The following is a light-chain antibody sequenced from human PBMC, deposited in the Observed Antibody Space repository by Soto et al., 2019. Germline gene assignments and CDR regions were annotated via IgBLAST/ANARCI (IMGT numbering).Light chain of an antibody. CDR1: SSNIGSNT. CDR3: AAWDDSLSGVV. J-gene: IGLJ2*01. Sequence: QAVVTQPPSASGTPGQRVTISCSGRSSNIGSNTVHWYQQLPGTAPKLLIYTNDQRPSGVPDRFSGSKSGTSASLAISGLQSEDEADYYCAAWDDSLSGVVFGGGTKLTVL. CDR2: TND. V-gene: IGLV1-44*01.